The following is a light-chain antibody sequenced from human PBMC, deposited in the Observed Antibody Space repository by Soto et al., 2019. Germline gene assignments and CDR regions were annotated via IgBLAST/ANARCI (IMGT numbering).Light chain of an antibody. CDR1: SSDVGGYNS. CDR2: EVS. CDR3: SSYTSTSSYV. Sequence: QSALTQPASVSGSPGQSITVSCTGTSSDVGGYNSVFLYQQHPGKPPQLIIYEVSNRPSGVSDRFSGSKSGNTASLTISGLHAEDEADYYCSSYTSTSSYVFATRTKVTGL. J-gene: IGLJ1*01. V-gene: IGLV2-14*03.